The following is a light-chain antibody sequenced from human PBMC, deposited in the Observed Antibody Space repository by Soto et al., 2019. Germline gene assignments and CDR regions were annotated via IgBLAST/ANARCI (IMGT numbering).Light chain of an antibody. CDR2: AAS. V-gene: IGKV1-39*01. CDR3: QQTYTTPET. CDR1: QSISSY. J-gene: IGKJ1*01. Sequence: DIQMTQSPSTLSASVGDRVTITCRASQSISSYLNWYQQKPGKAPKLLIYAASSLQSGVPSRFSGSGYGTEFTLTISSLQPDDFATYYCQQTYTTPETFGQGTKVDIK.